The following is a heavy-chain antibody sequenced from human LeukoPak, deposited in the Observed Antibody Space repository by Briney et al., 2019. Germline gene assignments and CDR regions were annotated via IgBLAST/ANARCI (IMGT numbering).Heavy chain of an antibody. Sequence: GRSLRLSCAASGFTFSSYGMHWVRQAPGKGLEWVAIISYDGSNKYYADSVKGRFTISRDNSKNTLYLQMNSLRAEDTAVYYCPHYGDYGGGFDPWGQGTLVTVSS. CDR1: GFTFSSYG. V-gene: IGHV3-30*03. J-gene: IGHJ5*02. D-gene: IGHD4-17*01. CDR3: PHYGDYGGGFDP. CDR2: ISYDGSNK.